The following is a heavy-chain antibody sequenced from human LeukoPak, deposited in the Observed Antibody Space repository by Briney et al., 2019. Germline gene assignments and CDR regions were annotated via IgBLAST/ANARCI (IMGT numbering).Heavy chain of an antibody. CDR3: ARLLVYNAGGEAFDH. Sequence: GGSLSLSCAASGCTFSGYAMHWVRQAPGKGLEWVANIKQDGSEKYYVDSVNGRFTIFRDNAKNSLYLQMNSLRAEDTAVYYCARLLVYNAGGEAFDHWGQGTLVTVSS. V-gene: IGHV3-7*01. CDR2: IKQDGSEK. J-gene: IGHJ4*02. D-gene: IGHD3-16*01. CDR1: GCTFSGYA.